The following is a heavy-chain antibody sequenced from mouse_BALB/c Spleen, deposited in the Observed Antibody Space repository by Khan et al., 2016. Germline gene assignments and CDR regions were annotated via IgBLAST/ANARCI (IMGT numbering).Heavy chain of an antibody. CDR2: IDTNTGEP. CDR3: ARSGYDYAWVAY. D-gene: IGHD2-4*01. J-gene: IGHJ3*01. CDR1: GYSFTNYG. V-gene: IGHV9-3*02. Sequence: QIQLVQSGPELKKPGETVKISCKASGYSFTNYGMNWVKQAPGKGLKWMGWIDTNTGEPTYAEEFKGRFAFSLETSAITAYLQITNLKNDDTATYCCARSGYDYAWVAYWGQGTLVTVAA.